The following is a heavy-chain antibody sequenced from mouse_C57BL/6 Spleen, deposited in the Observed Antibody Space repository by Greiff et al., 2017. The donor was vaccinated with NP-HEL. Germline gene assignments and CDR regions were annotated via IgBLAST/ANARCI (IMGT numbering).Heavy chain of an antibody. CDR2: IYPGDGDT. Sequence: QVQLQQSGPELVKPGASVKISCKASGYAFSSSWMNWVKQRPGKGLEWIGRIYPGDGDTNYNGKFKGKATLTANKSSSTAYMQLSSLTSEDSAVYFCARSGYGNPYYFDYWGQGTTLTVSS. CDR3: ARSGYGNPYYFDY. V-gene: IGHV1-82*01. J-gene: IGHJ2*01. CDR1: GYAFSSSW. D-gene: IGHD2-1*01.